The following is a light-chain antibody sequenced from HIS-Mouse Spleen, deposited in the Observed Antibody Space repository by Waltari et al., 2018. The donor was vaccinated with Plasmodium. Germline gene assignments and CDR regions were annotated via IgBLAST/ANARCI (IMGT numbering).Light chain of an antibody. V-gene: IGKV3-20*01. CDR1: QSVSSSY. CDR2: GAS. Sequence: EIVLMQSPGTLSLSPGERATLSCRASQSVSSSYLAWYQQKPGQAPRLLIYGASSRATGIPDRFSGSWSGTDFTLTISRLEPEDFAVYYCQQYGSSPPGITFGPGTKVDIK. CDR3: QQYGSSPPGIT. J-gene: IGKJ3*01.